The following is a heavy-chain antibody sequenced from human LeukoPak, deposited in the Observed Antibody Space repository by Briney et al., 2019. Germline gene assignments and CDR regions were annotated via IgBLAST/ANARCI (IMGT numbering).Heavy chain of an antibody. Sequence: GGSLRLSCAASGFTFSSYSMNWVRQAPGKGLEWVSYISSSSSTIYYADSAKGRFTISRDNAKNSLYLQMNSLRAEDTAVYYCARDSGPDSSPSISESSQHWGQGTLVTVSS. J-gene: IGHJ1*01. CDR3: ARDSGPDSSPSISESSQH. CDR1: GFTFSSYS. V-gene: IGHV3-48*01. CDR2: ISSSSSTI. D-gene: IGHD6-13*01.